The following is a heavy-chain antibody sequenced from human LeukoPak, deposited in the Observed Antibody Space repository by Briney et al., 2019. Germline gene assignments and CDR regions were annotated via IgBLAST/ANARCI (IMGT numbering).Heavy chain of an antibody. CDR3: AKSRGLGYCSGGSCYLDY. Sequence: GGSLRLSCAASGFTFSSYGMHWVRQAPGKGLEWVAFIRYDGSNKYYADSVKGRFTISRDNSKNTLYLQMNSQRAEDTAVYYCAKSRGLGYCSGGSCYLDYWGQGTLVTVSS. CDR2: IRYDGSNK. CDR1: GFTFSSYG. J-gene: IGHJ4*02. V-gene: IGHV3-30*02. D-gene: IGHD2-15*01.